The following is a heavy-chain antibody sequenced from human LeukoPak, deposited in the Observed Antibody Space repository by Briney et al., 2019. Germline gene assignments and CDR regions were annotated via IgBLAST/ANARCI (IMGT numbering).Heavy chain of an antibody. CDR2: IYPGDPDT. Sequence: GESLKISCKGSGYSFTSYWIGWVRQMPGKGLEWMGIIYPGDPDTRYSPSFQGQVTISADKSISTAYLQWSSLKASDTAMYYCARLRGYCSSTSCSAPYNWFDPWGQGTLVTVSS. CDR1: GYSFTSYW. J-gene: IGHJ5*02. V-gene: IGHV5-51*01. D-gene: IGHD2-2*01. CDR3: ARLRGYCSSTSCSAPYNWFDP.